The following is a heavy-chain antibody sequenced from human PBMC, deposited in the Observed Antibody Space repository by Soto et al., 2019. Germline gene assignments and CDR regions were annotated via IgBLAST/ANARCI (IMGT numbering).Heavy chain of an antibody. D-gene: IGHD2-2*01. Sequence: SSETLSLTCAVSGFSISSDSYWGWMRQSPGKGLEWIGTLSHSGRTFYNPSLKSRVTISADTTKNQFSLSLTSVTAADTAVYYCGHLKTDTEVTPAPPPFDSWGQGTLVTVSS. V-gene: IGHV4-38-2*01. J-gene: IGHJ4*02. CDR3: GHLKTDTEVTPAPPPFDS. CDR1: GFSISSDSY. CDR2: LSHSGRT.